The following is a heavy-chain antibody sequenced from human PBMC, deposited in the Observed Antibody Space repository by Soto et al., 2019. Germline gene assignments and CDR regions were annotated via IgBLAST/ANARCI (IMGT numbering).Heavy chain of an antibody. V-gene: IGHV1-69*13. Sequence: SVKVSCKASGGTFSSYAISWVRQAPGQGLEWMGGIIPIFGTANYAQKFQGRVTITADESTSTAYMELSSLRSEDTAVYYCARGEQAAVADYYYYYGMDVWGQGTTVTVSS. D-gene: IGHD6-19*01. CDR2: IIPIFGTA. CDR3: ARGEQAAVADYYYYYGMDV. CDR1: GGTFSSYA. J-gene: IGHJ6*02.